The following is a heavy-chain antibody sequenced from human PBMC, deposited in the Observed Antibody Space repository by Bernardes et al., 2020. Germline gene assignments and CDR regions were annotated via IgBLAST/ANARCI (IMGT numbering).Heavy chain of an antibody. Sequence: GGSLRLSCAASGFTFSDYYMSWIRQAPGKGLEWVSYISSSGSTIYYADSVKGRFTISRDNAKNSLYLQMNSLRAEDTAVYYCARGYCSGGSCYPFDGYWGQGTLVTVSS. V-gene: IGHV3-11*01. J-gene: IGHJ4*02. D-gene: IGHD2-15*01. CDR3: ARGYCSGGSCYPFDGY. CDR1: GFTFSDYY. CDR2: ISSSGSTI.